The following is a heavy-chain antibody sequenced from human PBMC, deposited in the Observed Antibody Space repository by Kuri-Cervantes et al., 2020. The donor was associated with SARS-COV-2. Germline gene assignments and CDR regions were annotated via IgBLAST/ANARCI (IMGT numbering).Heavy chain of an antibody. CDR2: ISSRGDST. CDR1: GFTFSNAW. D-gene: IGHD4-23*01. V-gene: IGHV3-23*01. J-gene: IGHJ4*02. CDR3: AKNRRTVAAPFDY. Sequence: GGSLRLSCAASGFTFSNAWMNWVRQAPGKGLEWVSSISSRGDSTYYADSVRGRFTISRDNSKNTLYLQMNSLRADDTAVYYCAKNRRTVAAPFDYWGQGTLVTVSS.